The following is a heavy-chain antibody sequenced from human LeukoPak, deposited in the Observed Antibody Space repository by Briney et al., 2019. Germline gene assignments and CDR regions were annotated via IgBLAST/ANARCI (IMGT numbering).Heavy chain of an antibody. CDR3: ARVYDSSSYSYYFDY. CDR2: TRNKANSYTT. CDR1: GFTFSDHY. V-gene: IGHV3-72*01. D-gene: IGHD3-22*01. J-gene: IGHJ4*02. Sequence: GSLRLSCAASGFTFSDHYMDWVRQAPGKGLEWVGRTRNKANSYTTEYAASVKGRFTISRDDSKNSLYLQMNSLKTEDTAVYYCARVYDSSSYSYYFDYWGQGTLVTVSS.